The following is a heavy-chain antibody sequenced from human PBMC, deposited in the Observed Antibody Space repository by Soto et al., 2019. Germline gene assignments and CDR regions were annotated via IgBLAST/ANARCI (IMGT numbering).Heavy chain of an antibody. V-gene: IGHV1-69*13. D-gene: IGHD3-3*01. CDR3: ARGSRALRFLEWLPQRWFDP. CDR2: IIPIFGTA. CDR1: GGTFSSYA. J-gene: IGHJ5*02. Sequence: ASVKVSCKASGGTFSSYAISWVRQAPGQGLEWMGGIIPIFGTANYAQKFQGRVTITADESTSTAYMELSSLRSEDTAVYYCARGSRALRFLEWLPQRWFDPWGQGTLVTVSS.